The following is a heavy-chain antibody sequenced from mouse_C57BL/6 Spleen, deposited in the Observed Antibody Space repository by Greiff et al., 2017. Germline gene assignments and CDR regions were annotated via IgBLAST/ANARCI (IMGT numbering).Heavy chain of an antibody. CDR3: ARSPYGSSFDWYFDV. CDR2: IRNKANGYTT. J-gene: IGHJ1*03. D-gene: IGHD1-1*01. Sequence: VQLKESGGGLVQPGGSLSLSCAASGFTFTDYYMSWVRQPPGKALEWLGFIRNKANGYTTEYSASVKGRFTISRDNSQSILYLQMNALRAEDSATYYCARSPYGSSFDWYFDVWGTGTTVTVSS. CDR1: GFTFTDYY. V-gene: IGHV7-3*01.